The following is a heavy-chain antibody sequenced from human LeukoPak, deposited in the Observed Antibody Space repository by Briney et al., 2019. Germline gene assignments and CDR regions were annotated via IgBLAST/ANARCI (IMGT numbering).Heavy chain of an antibody. Sequence: GGSLRLSCAASGFTFSNAWMSWVRQAPGKGLEWVGRIKSKTDGGTTDYAAPVKGRFTISRDDSKNTLYLQMNSLKTEDTAVYYCTTATSTMIAPYFDYWGQGTLVIVSS. CDR3: TTATSTMIAPYFDY. V-gene: IGHV3-15*01. J-gene: IGHJ4*02. D-gene: IGHD3-22*01. CDR1: GFTFSNAW. CDR2: IKSKTDGGTT.